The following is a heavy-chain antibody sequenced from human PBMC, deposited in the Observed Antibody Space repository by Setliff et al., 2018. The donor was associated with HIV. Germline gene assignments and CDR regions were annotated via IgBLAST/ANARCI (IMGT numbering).Heavy chain of an antibody. Sequence: SETLSLTCAVYGGSFSDYYWTWIRQSPGKGLEWIGEINHRGSTNYNPSLKSRVTMSVDTSKNQFSLKLSSVTAADTAVYYCASLKGHYFDTSGYYNNWFDPWGQGTLVTVSS. J-gene: IGHJ5*02. V-gene: IGHV4-34*01. CDR1: GGSFSDYY. CDR3: ASLKGHYFDTSGYYNNWFDP. CDR2: INHRGST. D-gene: IGHD3-22*01.